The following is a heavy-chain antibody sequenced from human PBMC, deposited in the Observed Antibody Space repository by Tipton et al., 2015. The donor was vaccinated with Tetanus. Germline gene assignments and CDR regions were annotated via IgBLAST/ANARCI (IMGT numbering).Heavy chain of an antibody. J-gene: IGHJ6*02. CDR2: VTIKADSYIT. CDR1: GFSFSDHY. V-gene: IGHV3-72*01. D-gene: IGHD6-19*01. CDR3: TTGVADYYYGLDV. Sequence: GSLRLSCAASGFSFSDHYMDWVRQAPGKGLEWVSRVTIKADSYITMYAPSVKGRFTISRDDSKNLLFLQMNSLKTEDTAVYYCTTGVADYYYGLDVWGQGTTVTVSS.